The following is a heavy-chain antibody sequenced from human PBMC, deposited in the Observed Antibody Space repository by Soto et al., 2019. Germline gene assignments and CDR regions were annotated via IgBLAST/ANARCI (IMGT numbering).Heavy chain of an antibody. V-gene: IGHV1-3*01. CDR3: ARKKWGSGSRWLDP. J-gene: IGHJ5*02. CDR1: GYTYISYS. CDR2: INVGNGNT. Sequence: ASVKVSCKASGYTYISYSMHWVRQAPGQRLEWMGWINVGNGNTKYSQNFQGRVTINQDTSASTAYMELSSLTSEDTAVYYFARKKWGSGSRWLDPWGQGTLVTVS. D-gene: IGHD6-19*01.